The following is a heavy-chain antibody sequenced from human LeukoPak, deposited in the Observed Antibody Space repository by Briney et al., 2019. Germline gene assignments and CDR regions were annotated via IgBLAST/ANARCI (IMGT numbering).Heavy chain of an antibody. CDR2: ISNGGGST. J-gene: IGHJ4*02. D-gene: IGHD3-22*01. CDR1: GFTFSNYA. CDR3: AKADSSGYYGPLDY. Sequence: GGSPRLSCAASGFTFSNYAMRWVRQAPGKGLEWVSAISNGGGSTYYADSVKGRFTISRDNSKNTLYLQMNSLRAEDTAVYYCAKADSSGYYGPLDYWGQGTLVTVSS. V-gene: IGHV3-23*01.